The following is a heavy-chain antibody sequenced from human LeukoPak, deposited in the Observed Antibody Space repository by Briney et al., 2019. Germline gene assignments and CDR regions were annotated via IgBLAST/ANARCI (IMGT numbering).Heavy chain of an antibody. Sequence: PGRSLRLSCAASGFTFSSYGMHWVRQAPGKGLEWVADIWYDGSNKYYADSVKGRFTISRDNSKNTLYLQMNSLRAEETAVYYCARGNTRGYCSSTSCYVGDWFDPWGQGTLVTVSS. V-gene: IGHV3-33*01. CDR1: GFTFSSYG. CDR2: IWYDGSNK. CDR3: ARGNTRGYCSSTSCYVGDWFDP. J-gene: IGHJ5*02. D-gene: IGHD2-2*01.